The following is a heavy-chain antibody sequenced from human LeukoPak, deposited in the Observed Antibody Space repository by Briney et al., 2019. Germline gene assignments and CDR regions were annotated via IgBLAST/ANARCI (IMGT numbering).Heavy chain of an antibody. CDR2: TYYRSKWYN. CDR3: ARISAAVAGDLGYYYGMDV. V-gene: IGHV6-1*01. D-gene: IGHD6-19*01. J-gene: IGHJ6*04. Sequence: SQTLSLTCAISGDSVSSNSAAWNWIRQSPSRGLEWLGRTYYRSKWYNDYAVSVKSRITINPDTSKNQFSMQLNSVTPEDTAVYYCARISAAVAGDLGYYYGMDVWAKGPRSPSPQ. CDR1: GDSVSSNSAA.